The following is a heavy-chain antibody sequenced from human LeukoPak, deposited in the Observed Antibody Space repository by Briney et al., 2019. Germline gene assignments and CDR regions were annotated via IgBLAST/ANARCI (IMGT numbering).Heavy chain of an antibody. CDR3: ARGGVSIAYY. CDR2: INRDGSST. J-gene: IGHJ4*02. D-gene: IGHD2-2*01. Sequence: GGSLRLSCAASGFTFSRYWMHWVRHATGKGLVWVSRINRDGSSTIYADCVKGRFTLSREKEKDTVYLKMNSQRAEHTGMYYCARGGVSIAYYCGQGTPVTVSS. V-gene: IGHV3-74*01. CDR1: GFTFSRYW.